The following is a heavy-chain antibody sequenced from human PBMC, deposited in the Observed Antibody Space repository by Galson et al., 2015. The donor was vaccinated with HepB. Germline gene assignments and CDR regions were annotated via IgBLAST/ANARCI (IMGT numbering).Heavy chain of an antibody. Sequence: PALVKPTQTLTLTCTFSGFSLSTSGVGVGWIRQPPGKALEWLALIYWDDDKRYSPSLKSRLTITKDTSKNQVVLTMTNMDPVDTATYYCAHAVLWLREFDYWGQGTLVTVSS. CDR1: GFSLSTSGVG. V-gene: IGHV2-5*02. J-gene: IGHJ4*02. CDR2: IYWDDDK. D-gene: IGHD5-18*01. CDR3: AHAVLWLREFDY.